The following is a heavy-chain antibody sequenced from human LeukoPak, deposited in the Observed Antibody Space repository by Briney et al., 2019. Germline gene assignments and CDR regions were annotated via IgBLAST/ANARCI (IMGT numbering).Heavy chain of an antibody. Sequence: GGSLRLSCAASGFTFSDYYMSWIRQAPGKGLEWVSYISSSGSTIYYADSVKGRFTISRDNAKNSLYLQMNSLRAEDTAVYYCARWTDSSGWFYYYYGMDVWGQGTTVTVSS. CDR2: ISSSGSTI. V-gene: IGHV3-11*04. J-gene: IGHJ6*02. CDR1: GFTFSDYY. D-gene: IGHD6-19*01. CDR3: ARWTDSSGWFYYYYGMDV.